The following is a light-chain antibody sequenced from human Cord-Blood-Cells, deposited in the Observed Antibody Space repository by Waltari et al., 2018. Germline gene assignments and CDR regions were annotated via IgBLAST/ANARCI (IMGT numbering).Light chain of an antibody. CDR3: QKYNSAPRT. J-gene: IGKJ3*01. CDR2: AAS. Sequence: DIQLTQSPSSLSAPVGERVTITCRASQGISNYLAWYQQKPGKVPKLLIYAASTLQSGVPSRFSGSGSGTDFTLTISSLQPEDVATYYCQKYNSAPRTFGPGTKVDIK. V-gene: IGKV1-27*01. CDR1: QGISNY.